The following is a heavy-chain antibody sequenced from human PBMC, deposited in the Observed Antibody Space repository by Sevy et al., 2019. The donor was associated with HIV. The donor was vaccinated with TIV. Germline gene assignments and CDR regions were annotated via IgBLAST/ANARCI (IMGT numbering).Heavy chain of an antibody. Sequence: GGSLRLSCVASGFTFSSYAMSWVRQAPGKGLEWVSAIGGSGGNTYYADSVKGRFTISRDNSKNTLYLQMNSLRAEDTAAYYCAKRPDFGVVIPTGVMDVWGQGTTVTVSS. J-gene: IGHJ6*02. D-gene: IGHD3-3*01. V-gene: IGHV3-23*01. CDR2: IGGSGGNT. CDR1: GFTFSSYA. CDR3: AKRPDFGVVIPTGVMDV.